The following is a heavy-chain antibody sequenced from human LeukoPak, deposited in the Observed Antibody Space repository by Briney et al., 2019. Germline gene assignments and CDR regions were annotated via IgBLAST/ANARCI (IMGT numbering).Heavy chain of an antibody. Sequence: PGGSLRLSCAASGFTFSSYAMSWVRQAPGKGLEWVSAISGSGGSTYCADSVKGRFTISRDNAKNSLYLQMNSLRAEDTAVYYCARAPHNDAFDIWGQGTMVTVSS. J-gene: IGHJ3*02. CDR2: ISGSGGST. V-gene: IGHV3-23*01. CDR1: GFTFSSYA. CDR3: ARAPHNDAFDI.